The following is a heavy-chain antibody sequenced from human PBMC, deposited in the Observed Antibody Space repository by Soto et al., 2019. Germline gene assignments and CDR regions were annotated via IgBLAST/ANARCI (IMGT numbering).Heavy chain of an antibody. J-gene: IGHJ4*02. V-gene: IGHV5-51*01. CDR2: IYPGDSDT. CDR1: GHSFTTYW. CDR3: VRYELYSSSWAHLYY. D-gene: IGHD6-13*01. Sequence: GESLKISCKGSGHSFTTYWIGWVRQMPWKGLEWMGIIYPGDSDTRYSPSFQGQVTISADKSISTAYLQWSSLKASDTAMYYCVRYELYSSSWAHLYYCGQGILVT.